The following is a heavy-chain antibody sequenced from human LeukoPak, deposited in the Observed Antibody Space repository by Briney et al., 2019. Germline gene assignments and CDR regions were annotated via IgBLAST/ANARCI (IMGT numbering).Heavy chain of an antibody. CDR2: INWNGGST. D-gene: IGHD3-22*01. CDR3: ARDLGEYYYDSSGYPGPVDY. J-gene: IGHJ4*02. V-gene: IGHV3-20*04. Sequence: GGSLRLSCAASGFTFDDYGMSWVRQAPGKGLEWVSGINWNGGSTGYADSVKGRFTISRDNAKNSLYLQKNSLRAEDTALYYCARDLGEYYYDSSGYPGPVDYWGQGTLVTVSS. CDR1: GFTFDDYG.